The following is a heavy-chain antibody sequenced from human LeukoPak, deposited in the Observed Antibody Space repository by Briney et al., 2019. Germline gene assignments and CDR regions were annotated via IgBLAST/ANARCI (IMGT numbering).Heavy chain of an antibody. V-gene: IGHV1-69*05. J-gene: IGHJ6*03. D-gene: IGHD4-11*01. CDR3: ARGDYSNYRGYYYYYYMDV. CDR2: IIPIFGTA. Sequence: SVTVSFKSSGGTFSNCAVSWVRQAPGQGLEWVGGIIPIFGTANYAQKFQGRVTIITDESMTTTYMELSSLRSGDTAVYFCARGDYSNYRGYYYYYYMDVWGKGSTVTVSS. CDR1: GGTFSNCA.